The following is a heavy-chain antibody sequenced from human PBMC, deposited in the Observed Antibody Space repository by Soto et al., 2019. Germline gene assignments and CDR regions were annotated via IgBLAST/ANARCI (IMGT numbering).Heavy chain of an antibody. CDR2: IIWNSDTI. CDR3: AMSNSNDLYYHFES. J-gene: IGHJ4*02. Sequence: GGSLRLSCAASGFTFDDYAMHWVRQAPGKGLEWVSGIIWNSDTIGYADSVKGRFTVSRDNAKGSLLLQMSSLRAEDTAVYFCAMSNSNDLYYHFESWGQGTPVTVSS. CDR1: GFTFDDYA. V-gene: IGHV3-9*01. D-gene: IGHD3-22*01.